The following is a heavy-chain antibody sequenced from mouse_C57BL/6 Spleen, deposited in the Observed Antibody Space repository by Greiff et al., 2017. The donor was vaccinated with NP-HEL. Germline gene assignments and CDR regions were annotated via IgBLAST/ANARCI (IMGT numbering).Heavy chain of an antibody. V-gene: IGHV5-6*01. CDR3: ARLYDYDVYFDY. Sequence: EVHLVESGGDLVKPGGSLKLSCAASGFTFSSYGMSWVRQTPDKRLEWVATISSGGSYTYYPDSVKGRFTISRDNAKNTLYLQMSSLKSEDTAMYYCARLYDYDVYFDYWGQGTTLTVSS. CDR2: ISSGGSYT. D-gene: IGHD2-4*01. J-gene: IGHJ2*01. CDR1: GFTFSSYG.